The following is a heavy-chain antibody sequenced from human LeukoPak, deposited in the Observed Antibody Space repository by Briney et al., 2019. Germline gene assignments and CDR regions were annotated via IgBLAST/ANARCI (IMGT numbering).Heavy chain of an antibody. CDR2: INHSGST. D-gene: IGHD2-21*01. CDR1: GGPFSGYY. V-gene: IGHV4-34*01. Sequence: SETLSLTCAVYGGPFSGYYWSWIRQPPGKGLEWIGEINHSGSTNYNPSLKSRVTISVDTSKNQFSLKLSSVTAADTAVYYCASFNGLIGSSEYWGQGTLVTVSS. J-gene: IGHJ4*02. CDR3: ASFNGLIGSSEY.